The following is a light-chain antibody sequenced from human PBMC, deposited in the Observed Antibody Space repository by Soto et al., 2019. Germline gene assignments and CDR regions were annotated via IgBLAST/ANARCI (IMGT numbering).Light chain of an antibody. Sequence: EIVLTQSPGTLSLSPGERATLSCRASQSVSSISLAWHQQKPGQAPRLLIYGGSTRATGIPDRFSGSGSGTEFTLTISRLGPEDFAVYYCQHYRTFGQGTKVEIK. CDR1: QSVSSIS. CDR2: GGS. V-gene: IGKV3-20*01. J-gene: IGKJ1*01. CDR3: QHYRT.